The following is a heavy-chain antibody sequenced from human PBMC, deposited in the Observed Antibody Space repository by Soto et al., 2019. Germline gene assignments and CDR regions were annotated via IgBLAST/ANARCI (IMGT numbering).Heavy chain of an antibody. CDR2: ISGSGGST. D-gene: IGHD2-2*01. J-gene: IGHJ6*03. CDR3: AKVIHCSSTSCHLRDYYYMDV. V-gene: IGHV3-23*01. CDR1: GFTFSSYA. Sequence: GGSLRLSCAASGFTFSSYAMSWVRQAPGKGLEWVSAISGSGGSTYYADSVKGRFTISRDNSKKTLYLQMNSLRAEDTAVYYCAKVIHCSSTSCHLRDYYYMDVWGKGTTVTISS.